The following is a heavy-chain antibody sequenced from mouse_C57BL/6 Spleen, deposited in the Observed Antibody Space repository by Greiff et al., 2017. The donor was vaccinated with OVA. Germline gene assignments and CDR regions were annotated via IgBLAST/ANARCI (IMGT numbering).Heavy chain of an antibody. CDR2: IYPGDGDT. V-gene: IGHV1-82*01. CDR1: GYAFSSSW. Sequence: QVQLQQSGPELVKPGASVKISCKASGYAFSSSWMHWVKQRPGKGLEWIGRIYPGDGDTNYNGKFKGKATLTADKSASTAYMQLSSLTSEDSAVYFCAWKGAYYFDYWGQGTTRTVSS. J-gene: IGHJ2*01. CDR3: AWKGAYYFDY.